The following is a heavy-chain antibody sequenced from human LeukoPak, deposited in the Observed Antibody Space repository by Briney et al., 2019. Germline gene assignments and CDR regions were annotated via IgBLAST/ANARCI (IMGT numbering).Heavy chain of an antibody. D-gene: IGHD6-19*01. CDR3: ARDPLYSSGWYVGFDY. CDR1: GGSISSYY. CDR2: IYTSGST. Sequence: PSETLSLTCTVSGGSISSYYWSWIRQPAGKGLEWIGRIYTSGSTNYNPSLKSRVTMSVDTSKNQFSLKLSSVTAADTAVYYCARDPLYSSGWYVGFDYWGQGTLVTVSS. V-gene: IGHV4-4*07. J-gene: IGHJ4*02.